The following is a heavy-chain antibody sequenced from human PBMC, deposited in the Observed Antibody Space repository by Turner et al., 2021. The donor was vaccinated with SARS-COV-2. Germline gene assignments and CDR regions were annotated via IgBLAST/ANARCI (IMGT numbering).Heavy chain of an antibody. CDR2: IYYSGST. CDR1: GGSISSSSYY. V-gene: IGHV4-39*01. J-gene: IGHJ6*02. CDR3: ASESVLRFLEWLSSGPYYGMDV. Sequence: QLQLQESGPGLVKPSETLSLTCTVAGGSISSSSYYWGWIRQPPGKGLEWIGTIYYSGSTYYHPSLKSRVTISVDTSKNQFSLKLSSVTAADTAVYYCASESVLRFLEWLSSGPYYGMDVWGQGTTVTVSS. D-gene: IGHD3-3*01.